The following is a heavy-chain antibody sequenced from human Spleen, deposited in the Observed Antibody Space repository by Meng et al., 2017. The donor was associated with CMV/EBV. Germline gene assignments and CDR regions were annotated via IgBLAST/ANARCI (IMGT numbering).Heavy chain of an antibody. V-gene: IGHV3-11*01. D-gene: IGHD7-27*01. CDR1: GFTFSDYY. Sequence: SGFTFSDYYMSCIRQAPGKGLEWVSYISSSGSTIYYADSVKGRFTISRDNAKNSLYLQMNSLRAEDTAVYYCARTNYWGSEYYFDYWGQGTLVTVSS. CDR3: ARTNYWGSEYYFDY. J-gene: IGHJ4*02. CDR2: ISSSGSTI.